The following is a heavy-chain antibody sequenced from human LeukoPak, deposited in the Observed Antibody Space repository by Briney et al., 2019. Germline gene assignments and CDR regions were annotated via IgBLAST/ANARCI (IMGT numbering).Heavy chain of an antibody. D-gene: IGHD1-26*01. CDR1: DVSINSYY. J-gene: IGHJ6*02. V-gene: IGHV4-59*01. Sequence: PSETLSLTCSVSDVSINSYYWNWIRRPPGKGLEWIGYIYYNGNSNYSPSLKSRVTMSVDTSKNLFSLKVSSVTAAGTAVYYCARGRSNYYGMDVWGQGTTVTVSS. CDR3: ARGRSNYYGMDV. CDR2: IYYNGNS.